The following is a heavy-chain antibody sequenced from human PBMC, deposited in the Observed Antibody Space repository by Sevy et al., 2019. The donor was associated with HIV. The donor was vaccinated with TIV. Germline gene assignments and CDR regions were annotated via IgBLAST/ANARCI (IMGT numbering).Heavy chain of an antibody. CDR1: GGTFSTYI. Sequence: ASVKVSCKASGGTFSTYIINWVRQAPGQGLEWMGGVIASVNMANSAQKFQGRVTITADGSTSTAYMELSSLISEDTAIYYCATAMPCGGDCYYFDSWGQGTRVTVSS. J-gene: IGHJ4*02. CDR2: VIASVNMA. CDR3: ATAMPCGGDCYYFDS. V-gene: IGHV1-69*10. D-gene: IGHD2-21*02.